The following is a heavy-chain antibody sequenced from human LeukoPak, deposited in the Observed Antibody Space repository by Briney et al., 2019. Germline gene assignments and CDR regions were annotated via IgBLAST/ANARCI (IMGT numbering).Heavy chain of an antibody. V-gene: IGHV1-8*02. J-gene: IGHJ4*02. CDR2: MNPNSGNT. Sequence: ASVKVSCKASGGTFSSYAINWVRQATGQGLEWMGWMNPNSGNTGYAQKFQGRVTMTRNTSISTAYMELSSLRSEDTAVYYCARGLYGDYSGDYWGQGTLVTVSS. CDR3: ARGLYGDYSGDY. D-gene: IGHD4-17*01. CDR1: GGTFSSYA.